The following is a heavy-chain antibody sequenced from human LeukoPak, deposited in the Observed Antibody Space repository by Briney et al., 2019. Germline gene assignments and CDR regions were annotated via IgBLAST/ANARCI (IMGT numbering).Heavy chain of an antibody. D-gene: IGHD6-13*01. CDR1: GGSIRNYY. V-gene: IGHV4-59*01. Sequence: SETLSLTCTVSGGSIRNYYWSWIRQPPGKGLEWMGYIYYSGSTNYNPSLKSRVTKSVDTSKNQFSLKLSSVATADTGVYYCARGPAAAGPDYPDYYGMDVWGQGTTVTVSS. CDR2: IYYSGST. J-gene: IGHJ6*02. CDR3: ARGPAAAGPDYPDYYGMDV.